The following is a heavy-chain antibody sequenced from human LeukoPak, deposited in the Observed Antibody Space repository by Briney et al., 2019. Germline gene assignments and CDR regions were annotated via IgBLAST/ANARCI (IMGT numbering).Heavy chain of an antibody. CDR3: AKTREYYYYYYMDV. CDR2: ISGSGGST. D-gene: IGHD2-2*01. CDR1: GFTFSSYA. V-gene: IGHV3-23*01. Sequence: HAGGSLRLSCAASGFTFSSYAMSWVRQPPGKGLEWVSAISGSGGSTHYADSVKGRFTISRDNSKNTLYLQMNSLRAEDTAVYYCAKTREYYYYYYMDVWGKGTTVTVSS. J-gene: IGHJ6*03.